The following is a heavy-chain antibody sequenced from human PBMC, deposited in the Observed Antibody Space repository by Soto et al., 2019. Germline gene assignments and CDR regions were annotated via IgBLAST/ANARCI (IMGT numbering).Heavy chain of an antibody. Sequence: ASVKVSCKASGYTFTSYAMHWVRQAPGQRLERMGRIIPILGIANYAQKFQGRVTITADKSTSTAYMELSSLRSEDTAVYYCARGEETYYYDSSGQRYYGMDVWGQGTTVTVSS. V-gene: IGHV1-69*04. J-gene: IGHJ6*02. D-gene: IGHD3-22*01. CDR3: ARGEETYYYDSSGQRYYGMDV. CDR2: IIPILGIA. CDR1: GYTFTSYA.